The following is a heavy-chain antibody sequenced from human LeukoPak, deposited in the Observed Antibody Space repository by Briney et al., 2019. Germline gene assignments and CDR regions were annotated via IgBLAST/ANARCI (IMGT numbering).Heavy chain of an antibody. J-gene: IGHJ4*02. D-gene: IGHD2-2*02. V-gene: IGHV3-15*01. Sequence: GGSLRLSCAASGFTFSNALMSWVRQAPGKGLEWVGRIKSKTDGGTTDYAAPVKGRFTISRDDSKNTLYLQMNSLKTEDTAVYYCTTEVGYCSSTSCYSFDYWGQGTLVTVSS. CDR2: IKSKTDGGTT. CDR3: TTEVGYCSSTSCYSFDY. CDR1: GFTFSNAL.